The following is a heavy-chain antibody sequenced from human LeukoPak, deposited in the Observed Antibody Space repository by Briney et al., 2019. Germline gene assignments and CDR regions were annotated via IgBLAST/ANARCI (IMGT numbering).Heavy chain of an antibody. CDR1: GFTFSSYS. CDR3: ARGQQLVNYYMDV. CDR2: ISSSSSYI. D-gene: IGHD6-13*01. Sequence: GGSLRLSCAASGFTFSSYSMNWVRQAPGKGPEWVSSISSSSSYIYYADSVKGRFTISRDNAKNSLYLQMNSLRAEDTAVYYCARGQQLVNYYMDVWGKGTTVTVSS. J-gene: IGHJ6*03. V-gene: IGHV3-21*01.